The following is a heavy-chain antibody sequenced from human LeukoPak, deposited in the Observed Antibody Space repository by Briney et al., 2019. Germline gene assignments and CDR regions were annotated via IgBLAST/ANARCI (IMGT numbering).Heavy chain of an antibody. V-gene: IGHV1-2*04. CDR2: INPNSGGT. J-gene: IGHJ4*02. CDR3: ARGGAESSWLPGRFDY. D-gene: IGHD6-13*01. CDR1: GYTFTGYY. Sequence: ASVKVSCKASGYTFTGYYMHWVRQAPGQGLEWMGWINPNSGGTNYAQKFQGWVTMTRDTSISTAYMELSRLRSDDTAAYYCARGGAESSWLPGRFDYWGQGTLVTVSS.